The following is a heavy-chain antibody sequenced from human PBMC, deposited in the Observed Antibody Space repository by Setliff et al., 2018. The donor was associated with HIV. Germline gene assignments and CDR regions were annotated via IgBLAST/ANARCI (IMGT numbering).Heavy chain of an antibody. Sequence: SETLSLTCTVSGGSISSGDYYWSWIRQPPGKGLEWIGYIYYSGSTYYNPSLKRRVTISVDTSKNQFSLKLSSVTAADTAVYYCAREGKEGATPFDYWGQGTLVTVSS. V-gene: IGHV4-30-4*08. CDR1: GGSISSGDYY. CDR3: AREGKEGATPFDY. CDR2: IYYSGST. D-gene: IGHD1-26*01. J-gene: IGHJ4*02.